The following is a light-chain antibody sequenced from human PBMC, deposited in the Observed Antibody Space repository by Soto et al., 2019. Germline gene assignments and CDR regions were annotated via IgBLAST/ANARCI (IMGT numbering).Light chain of an antibody. CDR3: QQYHNWLPQYP. Sequence: EIVMTQSPASLSVSPGDGATLSCRASQSVASNVAWYQQKPGQGPRLLIHGASTRAVGVPARFSGSGSGTDLTLTISSLQSEDFAVYYCQQYHNWLPQYPLGQRTKLQI. V-gene: IGKV3-15*01. CDR2: GAS. CDR1: QSVASN. J-gene: IGKJ2*01.